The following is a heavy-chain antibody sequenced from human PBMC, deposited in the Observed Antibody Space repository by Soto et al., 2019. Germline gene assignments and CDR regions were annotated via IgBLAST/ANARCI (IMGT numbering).Heavy chain of an antibody. CDR2: ISWNSGSI. D-gene: IGHD3-3*01. V-gene: IGHV3-9*01. Sequence: DVQLVESGGGLVQPGRSLRLSCAASGFTFDDYAMHWVRQAPGKGLEWVSGISWNSGSIGYADSGKGRFTISRDNAKNSLYLQMNSLRAEDTALYYCAKDPLYDFWSGVTGAYFDYWGQGTLVTVSS. CDR1: GFTFDDYA. CDR3: AKDPLYDFWSGVTGAYFDY. J-gene: IGHJ4*02.